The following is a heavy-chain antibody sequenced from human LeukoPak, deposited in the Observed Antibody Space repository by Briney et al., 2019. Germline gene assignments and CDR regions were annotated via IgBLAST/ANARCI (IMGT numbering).Heavy chain of an antibody. CDR3: ASGHGSVHDAFDI. CDR2: INPNSGGT. Sequence: ASVKVSCKASGYTFTGYYMHWVRQAPGQGLEWMGWINPNSGGTNYAQKFQGWVTMTRDTSISTAYMELSRLRSDDTAVYYRASGHGSVHDAFDIWGQGTMVTVSS. J-gene: IGHJ3*02. V-gene: IGHV1-2*04. CDR1: GYTFTGYY. D-gene: IGHD3-10*01.